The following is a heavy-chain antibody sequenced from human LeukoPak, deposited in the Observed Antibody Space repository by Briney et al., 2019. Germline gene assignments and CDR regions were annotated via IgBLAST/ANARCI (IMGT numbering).Heavy chain of an antibody. D-gene: IGHD2-15*01. J-gene: IGHJ4*02. CDR1: GGSISSSSYY. CDR2: IFYSGST. CDR3: ARRGYGASRRYFDY. V-gene: IGHV4-39*01. Sequence: TLSLTCTVSGGSISSSSYYWGWIRQPPGKGLEWIGFIFYSGSTYYNPSLKSRVTISVDTSKNQFSLKLISVTAADTAVYYCARRGYGASRRYFDYWGQGTLVTVSS.